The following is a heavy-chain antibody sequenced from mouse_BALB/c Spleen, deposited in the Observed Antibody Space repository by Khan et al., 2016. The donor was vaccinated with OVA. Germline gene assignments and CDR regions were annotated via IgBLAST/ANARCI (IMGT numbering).Heavy chain of an antibody. CDR2: ISSTGST. Sequence: VQLKESGPGLVKPSQSLSLTCTVTGYSITSDYAWNWIRQFPGNKLEWMGYISSTGSTSYNPSLKSRISFTRDTSKNPFFLQLKSVTPEDTATYYCARSLYYSYGYALDCWGRGTSVTVSS. CDR3: ARSLYYSYGYALDC. CDR1: GYSITSDYA. V-gene: IGHV3-2*02. J-gene: IGHJ4*01. D-gene: IGHD2-14*01.